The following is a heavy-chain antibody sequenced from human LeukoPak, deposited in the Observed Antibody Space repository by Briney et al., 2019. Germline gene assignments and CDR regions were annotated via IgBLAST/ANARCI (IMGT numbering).Heavy chain of an antibody. CDR3: ARGYSTGWYYFDY. CDR1: GGSISGFY. Sequence: SETLSLTCTVSGGSISGFYWSWIRQPAGKGLEWIGRIYTSGSTNYNPSLESRVTMSVDTSKNQFSLKLSSVTAADTAVYYCARGYSTGWYYFDYWGQGTLVTVSS. J-gene: IGHJ4*02. CDR2: IYTSGST. D-gene: IGHD6-19*01. V-gene: IGHV4-4*07.